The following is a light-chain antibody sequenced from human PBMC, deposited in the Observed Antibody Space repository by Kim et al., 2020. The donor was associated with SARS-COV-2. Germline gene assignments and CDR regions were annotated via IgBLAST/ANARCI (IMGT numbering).Light chain of an antibody. J-gene: IGKJ2*01. V-gene: IGKV3-11*01. CDR1: PSDSSY. Sequence: SLSPGERATPACRASPSDSSYLTWYQQKPGQAPRLLIYDTSARATGIPARFSGSGSGTDFTLTITSLETEDFAVYYCQHRSNWRVTFGQGTKLEI. CDR3: QHRSNWRVT. CDR2: DTS.